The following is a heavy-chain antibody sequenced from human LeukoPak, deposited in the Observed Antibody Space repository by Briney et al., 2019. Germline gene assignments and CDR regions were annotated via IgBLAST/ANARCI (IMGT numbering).Heavy chain of an antibody. CDR3: ARGWSSLDV. D-gene: IGHD5/OR15-5a*01. J-gene: IGHJ6*02. CDR1: GFTLSTYD. V-gene: IGHV3-7*01. CDR2: MKEDGSEI. Sequence: GRSLRLSCAASGFTLSTYDMHWVRQAPGKGLEWVAYMKEDGSEIYYLDSVKGRFTISRDNAKNSLYLQMNSLRAEDTAVYFCARGWSSLDVWGQGTTVTVSS.